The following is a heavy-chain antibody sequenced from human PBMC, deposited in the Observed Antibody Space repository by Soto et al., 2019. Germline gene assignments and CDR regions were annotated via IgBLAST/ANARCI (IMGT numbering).Heavy chain of an antibody. D-gene: IGHD1-1*01. CDR1: GLSIDTYW. Sequence: EVQLVESGGDSVQPGGSLRHSCLVSGLSIDTYWMDWVRQFPDKGLEWVANIKYDDSEKPYMDSVEGRFTISRDNAKNTLFLQMPRLRVEDTAIYYCAAWSHSHWFDDWGRGTLVTVSS. V-gene: IGHV3-7*05. J-gene: IGHJ4*02. CDR3: AAWSHSHWFDD. CDR2: IKYDDSEK.